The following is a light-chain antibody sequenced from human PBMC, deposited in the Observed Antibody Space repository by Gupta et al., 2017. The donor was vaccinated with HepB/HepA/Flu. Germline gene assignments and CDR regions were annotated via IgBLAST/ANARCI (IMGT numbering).Light chain of an antibody. J-gene: IGLJ2*01. V-gene: IGLV1-44*01. CDR2: STN. CDR1: SSNIGSNT. CDR3: GAWADTMNVLV. Sequence: QSVLTQPPSASGTPGQRVTTPCSGSSSNIGSNTVNWYQQLPGTAPKLFIYSTNQRPSGVTDRFSGSKSGNSASLTIAGLQSEDEADYYWGAWADTMNVLVFGGGTKLTVL.